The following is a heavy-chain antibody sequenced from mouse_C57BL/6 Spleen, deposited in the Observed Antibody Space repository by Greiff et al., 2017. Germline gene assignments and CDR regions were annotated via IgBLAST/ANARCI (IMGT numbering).Heavy chain of an antibody. Sequence: QVQLQQPGAELVMPGASVKLSCKASGYTFTSYWMHWVKQRPGQGLEWIGEIDPSDSYTNYNQKFKGKSTLTVDKSSSTAYMQLSSLTSEDSAVYYCAIDWDGFAYWGQGTLVTVSA. D-gene: IGHD4-1*01. CDR1: GYTFTSYW. J-gene: IGHJ3*01. CDR2: IDPSDSYT. CDR3: AIDWDGFAY. V-gene: IGHV1-69*01.